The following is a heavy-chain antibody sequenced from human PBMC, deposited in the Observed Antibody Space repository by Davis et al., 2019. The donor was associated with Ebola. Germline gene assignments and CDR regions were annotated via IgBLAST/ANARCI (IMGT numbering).Heavy chain of an antibody. D-gene: IGHD3-22*01. CDR1: GFTFSSYW. CDR3: ARAFSSGSITPFDY. Sequence: GGSLRLSCAASGFTFSSYWMSWVRQAPGKGLEWVANIKQDGSEKYYVDSVKGRFTISRDNAENSLYLQMNSLRAEDTAVYYCARAFSSGSITPFDYWGQGTLVTVSS. CDR2: IKQDGSEK. V-gene: IGHV3-7*03. J-gene: IGHJ4*02.